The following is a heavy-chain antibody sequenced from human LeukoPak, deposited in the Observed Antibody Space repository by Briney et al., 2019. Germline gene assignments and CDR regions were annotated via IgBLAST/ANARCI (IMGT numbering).Heavy chain of an antibody. J-gene: IGHJ6*02. CDR1: GFTFSDYY. CDR2: ISSSGSTI. D-gene: IGHD2-2*01. Sequence: GGSLRLSCAASGFTFSDYYMSWIRQAPGKGLEWVSYISSSGSTIYYADSVKGRFTISRDNAKNSLYLQMNSLRAEDTAVYYCARDDHCSSTSCYYYYYYYGMDVWGQGTTVTVSS. CDR3: ARDDHCSSTSCYYYYYYYGMDV. V-gene: IGHV3-11*01.